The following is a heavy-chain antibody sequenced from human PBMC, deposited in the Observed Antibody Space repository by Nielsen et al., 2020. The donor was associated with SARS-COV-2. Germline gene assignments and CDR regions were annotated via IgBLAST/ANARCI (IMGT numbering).Heavy chain of an antibody. J-gene: IGHJ6*02. CDR1: GGSFSGYY. D-gene: IGHD3-9*01. V-gene: IGHV4-34*01. Sequence: SETLSLTCAVYGGSFSGYYWSWIRQPPGKGLEWIGEINHSGSTNYNPSLKSRVTISVDTSKNQFSLKVTSVTAADTAVYYCARDRRDLVPDYYLDQSFYGLDVWGQGTTVTVSS. CDR2: INHSGST. CDR3: ARDRRDLVPDYYLDQSFYGLDV.